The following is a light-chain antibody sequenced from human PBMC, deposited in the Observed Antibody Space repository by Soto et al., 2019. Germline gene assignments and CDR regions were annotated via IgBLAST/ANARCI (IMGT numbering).Light chain of an antibody. CDR3: CSFAGGATFV. V-gene: IGLV2-23*02. CDR2: EAT. Sequence: QSALTQPASVSGSPGQSITISCTGTNNDVGGYDLVSWYQHHPGKAPKLMIYEATKRPSGVSDRFSGSKSGNTASLTISALQAEDEADYSCCSFAGGATFVFGGGTKLTVL. J-gene: IGLJ2*01. CDR1: NNDVGGYDL.